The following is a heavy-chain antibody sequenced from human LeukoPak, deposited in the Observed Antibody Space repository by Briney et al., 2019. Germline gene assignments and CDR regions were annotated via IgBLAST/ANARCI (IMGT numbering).Heavy chain of an antibody. D-gene: IGHD4-11*01. J-gene: IGHJ3*02. CDR1: GYSFTFYG. Sequence: ASVKVSCKASGYSFTFYGVSWVRQAPGKGLEWLGWVTTHSDNTNYAQKLQGRLTMTADTSTSTVYMELRSLTSDDTAVYYCARGYRVGKVVTDAFDIWGQGTMVTVSS. CDR2: VTTHSDNT. V-gene: IGHV1-18*01. CDR3: ARGYRVGKVVTDAFDI.